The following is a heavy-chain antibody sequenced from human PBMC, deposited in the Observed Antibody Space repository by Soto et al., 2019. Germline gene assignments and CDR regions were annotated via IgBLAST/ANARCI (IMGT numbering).Heavy chain of an antibody. D-gene: IGHD1-26*01. J-gene: IGHJ4*02. CDR1: GFTFSSYG. CDR3: AKDFSGGSYYTADY. V-gene: IGHV3-30*18. CDR2: ISYDGSNK. Sequence: QVQLVESGGGVVQPGRSLRLSCAASGFTFSSYGMHWVRQAPGKGLEWVAVISYDGSNKYYADSVKGRFTISRDNSKNTLYQQMNRLRAEDTAVYYCAKDFSGGSYYTADYWGQGTLGTVSS.